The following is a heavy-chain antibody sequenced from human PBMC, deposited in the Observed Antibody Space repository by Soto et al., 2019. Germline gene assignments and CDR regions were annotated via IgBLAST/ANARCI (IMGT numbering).Heavy chain of an antibody. J-gene: IGHJ4*02. CDR2: ISAHKGNT. D-gene: IGHD1-1*01. V-gene: IGHV1-18*01. CDR3: ARGRYGDY. CDR1: GYGFTTYG. Sequence: QVHLVQSGAEVKKPGASVKVSCKGSGYGFTTYGITWVRQAPGQGLEWMAWISAHKGNTTYAQKLQGRVTVTRDTSPSTAYMELRSLRSDATAVYYCARGRYGDYWGQGALVTVSS.